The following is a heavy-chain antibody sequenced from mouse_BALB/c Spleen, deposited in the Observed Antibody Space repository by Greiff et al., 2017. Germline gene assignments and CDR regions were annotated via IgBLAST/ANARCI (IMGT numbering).Heavy chain of an antibody. CDR3: ARPYGNYGWFAY. V-gene: IGHV3-2*02. Sequence: EVQGVESGPGLVKPSQSLSLTCTVTGYSITSDYAWNWIRQFPGNKLEWMGYISYSGSTSYNPSLKSRISITRDTSKNQFFLQLNSVTTEDTATYYCARPYGNYGWFAYWGQGTLVTVSA. CDR1: GYSITSDYA. J-gene: IGHJ3*01. D-gene: IGHD2-1*01. CDR2: ISYSGST.